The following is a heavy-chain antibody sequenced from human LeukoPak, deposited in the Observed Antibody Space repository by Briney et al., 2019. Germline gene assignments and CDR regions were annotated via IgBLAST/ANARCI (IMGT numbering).Heavy chain of an antibody. CDR1: GFTFSSYW. CDR3: ARVHGIGLPFDY. J-gene: IGHJ4*02. CDR2: INSGGGNT. D-gene: IGHD6-19*01. Sequence: GGSLRLSCAASGFTFSSYWMHWVRQAPGKGLVWVSRINSGGGNTMYADSVKGRFTISRDNAKNTLYLQMNSLRVEDTAVYYCARVHGIGLPFDYRGQGTLVTVSS. V-gene: IGHV3-74*03.